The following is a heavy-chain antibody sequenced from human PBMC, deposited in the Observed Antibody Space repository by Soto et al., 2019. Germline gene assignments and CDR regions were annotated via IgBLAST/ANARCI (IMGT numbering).Heavy chain of an antibody. CDR1: GGTFSSYA. CDR2: IIPIFGTA. Sequence: QVQLVQSGAEVKKPGSSVKVSCKASGGTFSSYAISWVRQAPGQGLEWMGGIIPIFGTANYAQKFQGRVMITADESTRTACMQLSSVSSEDTAVYYCARDGPGGDCDNRGFDYWGQGALVTVSS. D-gene: IGHD3-10*01. CDR3: ARDGPGGDCDNRGFDY. J-gene: IGHJ4*02. V-gene: IGHV1-69*12.